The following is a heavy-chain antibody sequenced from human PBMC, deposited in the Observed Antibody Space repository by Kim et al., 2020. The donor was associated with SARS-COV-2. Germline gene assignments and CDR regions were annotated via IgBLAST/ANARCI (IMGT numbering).Heavy chain of an antibody. CDR2: IYYSGST. V-gene: IGHV4-39*01. CDR1: GGSISSSSYY. J-gene: IGHJ4*02. Sequence: SETLSLTCTVSGGSISSSSYYWGWIRQPPGKGLEWIGSIYYSGSTYYNPSLKSRVTISVDTSKNQFSLKLSSVTAADTAVYYCARLRDGYNLNWGQGTLVTVSS. CDR3: ARLRDGYNLN. D-gene: IGHD5-12*01.